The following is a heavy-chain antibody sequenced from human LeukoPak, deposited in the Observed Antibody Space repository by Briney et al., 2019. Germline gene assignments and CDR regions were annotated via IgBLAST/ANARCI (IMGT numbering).Heavy chain of an antibody. CDR2: ISHDGGTP. CDR1: GFTFSSYA. V-gene: IGHV3-23*01. D-gene: IGHD3-16*02. CDR3: AKARDSLGELSFH. Sequence: PGGYLRLSCAASGFTFSSYAMSWVRQAPGKGLEWVSAISHDGGTPYYADSVKGRFTISRDSSKNTVYLQMNSLRAEDTAVYYCAKARDSLGELSFHGGQGTLVTVSS. J-gene: IGHJ4*02.